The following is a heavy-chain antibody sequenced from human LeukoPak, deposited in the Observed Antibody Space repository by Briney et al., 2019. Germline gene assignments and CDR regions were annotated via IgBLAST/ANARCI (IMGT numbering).Heavy chain of an antibody. CDR3: ARDSGYYGSGFGGLLSAAYEFDY. Sequence: GASVKVSCKASGYTFTGYYMHWVRQAPGQGLEWMGWINPNSGGTNYAQKFQGRVTMTRDTSISTAYMEVSRLRSDGTAVYYCARDSGYYGSGFGGLLSAAYEFDYWGQGTLVTVSS. CDR1: GYTFTGYY. CDR2: INPNSGGT. D-gene: IGHD3-10*01. J-gene: IGHJ4*02. V-gene: IGHV1-2*02.